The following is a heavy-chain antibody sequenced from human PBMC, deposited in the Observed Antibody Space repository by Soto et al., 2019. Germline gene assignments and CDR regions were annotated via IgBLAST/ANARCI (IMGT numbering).Heavy chain of an antibody. V-gene: IGHV1-2*02. CDR2: INPNSGGT. Sequence: ASVQVSCKASGYTFTGCYMHWVRQAPGQGLEWMGWINPNSGGTNHAQKFQGRVTMTRDTSISTPYMELSRLTSDDTAVYYCPSLARLNAFDIWGQGTMVTVSS. CDR1: GYTFTGCY. CDR3: PSLARLNAFDI. J-gene: IGHJ3*02.